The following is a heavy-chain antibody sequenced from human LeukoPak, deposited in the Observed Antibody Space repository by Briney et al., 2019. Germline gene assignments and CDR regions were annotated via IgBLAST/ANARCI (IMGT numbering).Heavy chain of an antibody. CDR1: GGSISSSNW. J-gene: IGHJ4*02. CDR2: IYHSGST. Sequence: SGTLSLTCAVSGGSISSSNWWSWVRQPPGKGLEWIGEIYHSGSTNYNPSLKSRVTISVDKSKSQFSLKLSSVTAADTAVYYCASGRVWFGEPYYFDYWGQGTLVTVSS. CDR3: ASGRVWFGEPYYFDY. V-gene: IGHV4-4*02. D-gene: IGHD3-10*01.